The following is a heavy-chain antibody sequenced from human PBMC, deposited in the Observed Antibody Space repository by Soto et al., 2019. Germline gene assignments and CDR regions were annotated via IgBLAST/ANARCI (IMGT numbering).Heavy chain of an antibody. D-gene: IGHD3-10*01. CDR2: IWYDGSND. J-gene: IGHJ5*02. V-gene: IGHV3-33*01. CDR1: GYMFSKYG. CDR3: GRARVGNWVDP. Sequence: QVQLVESGGGVVQPGRSLRLSCEGSGYMFSKYGMNWVRQAAGKVLEWVAIIWYDGSNDFYADSVKGRFTISKDKSKNTVYLQMDSLRVDDTAIYYCGRARVGNWVDPWGQGTLVTVSS.